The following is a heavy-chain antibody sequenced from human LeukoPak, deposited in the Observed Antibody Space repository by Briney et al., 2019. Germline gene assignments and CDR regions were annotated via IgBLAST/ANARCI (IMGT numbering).Heavy chain of an antibody. CDR1: GFTFSDYY. V-gene: IGHV3-11*06. J-gene: IGHJ3*02. D-gene: IGHD2-15*01. CDR2: ISSSSSYR. CDR3: AREPSGSGDAFDI. Sequence: GGSLRLSCAASGFTFSDYYMSWVPQAPEEGLEWVSYISSSSSYRNYADSLKGRFTISRDNAKNSLYLQMNSLRAEDTAVYYCAREPSGSGDAFDIWGQGTVVTVSS.